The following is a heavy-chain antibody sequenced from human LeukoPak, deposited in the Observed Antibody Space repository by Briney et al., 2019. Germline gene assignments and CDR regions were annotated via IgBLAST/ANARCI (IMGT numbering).Heavy chain of an antibody. V-gene: IGHV3-21*01. J-gene: IGHJ4*02. CDR2: ISSSSSYI. CDR3: ARARQYYYDSSGYYYFFDY. D-gene: IGHD3-22*01. CDR1: GFTFSSYS. Sequence: PGGSLRLSCAASGFTFSSYSMNWVRQAPGKGLAWVSSISSSSSYIYYADSVKGRFTVSRDNAKNSLYLQMNSLRAEDTAVYYCARARQYYYDSSGYYYFFDYWGQGTLVTVSS.